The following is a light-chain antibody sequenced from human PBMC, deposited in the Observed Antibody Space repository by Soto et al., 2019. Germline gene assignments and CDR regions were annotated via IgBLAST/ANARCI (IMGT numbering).Light chain of an antibody. V-gene: IGKV3-20*01. CDR1: RAISSSF. CDR3: QQYGGSPLLT. J-gene: IGKJ3*01. Sequence: IVLTQSPGTLSLSPGDRATLSCRASRAISSSFLAWYQQKPGQAPRLLIYGASSRATGIPARFSGSGSGTDFTLIISRLEPEDFAVYYCQQYGGSPLLTFGPGTKVDIK. CDR2: GAS.